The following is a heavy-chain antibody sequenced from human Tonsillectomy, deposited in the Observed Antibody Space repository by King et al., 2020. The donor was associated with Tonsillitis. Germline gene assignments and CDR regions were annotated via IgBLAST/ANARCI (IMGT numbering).Heavy chain of an antibody. CDR2: ISYDGSNE. CDR1: GFTFNTYS. V-gene: IGHV3-30*04. D-gene: IGHD3-3*01. CDR3: ARDPNLEWSHHHYYYGMDV. Sequence: VQLVESGGGVVQPGRSLRLSCAASGFTFNTYSMHWVRQAPGKGLEWVAVISYDGSNEYYADSVKGRFTIFRDNSKNTLYLQMNRLRAEDTALYYCARDPNLEWSHHHYYYGMDVWGQGTTVTVSS. J-gene: IGHJ6*02.